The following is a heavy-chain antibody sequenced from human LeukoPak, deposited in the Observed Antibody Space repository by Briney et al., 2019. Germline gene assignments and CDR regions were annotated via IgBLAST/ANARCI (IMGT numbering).Heavy chain of an antibody. Sequence: TGGSLRLSCEASGFTFSTYEMNWVRQTPGKGLEWVSCIGSSGSTIYYADSVKGRFTISRDNGKNSLYLHMNSLRAEDTAVYYCTRDRFYVWFDPWGQGTLVTVSS. CDR2: IGSSGSTI. CDR1: GFTFSTYE. CDR3: TRDRFYVWFDP. D-gene: IGHD3-16*01. V-gene: IGHV3-48*03. J-gene: IGHJ5*02.